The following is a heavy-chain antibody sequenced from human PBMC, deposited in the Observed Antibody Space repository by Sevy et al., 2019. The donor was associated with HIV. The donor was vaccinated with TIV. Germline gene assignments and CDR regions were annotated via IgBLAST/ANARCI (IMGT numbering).Heavy chain of an antibody. V-gene: IGHV3-53*01. CDR1: RFAISSNY. Sequence: GGSLRLSCTASRFAISSNYMSWVRQAPGNGLEWVSLIYTGGATYYADSVKGRFTISRDNGKNTLYLQMDSLRVEDTAVYYCARGGYYDGSGNYFDYWGQGALVTVSS. CDR2: IYTGGAT. D-gene: IGHD3-10*01. CDR3: ARGGYYDGSGNYFDY. J-gene: IGHJ4*02.